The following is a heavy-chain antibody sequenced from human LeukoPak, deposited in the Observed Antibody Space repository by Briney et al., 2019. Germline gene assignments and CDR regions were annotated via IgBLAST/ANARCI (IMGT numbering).Heavy chain of an antibody. Sequence: GGPLRLSCAASGFTFRRYNMNWVPQAPGKGLEWLSSISSSSSYISYADSVKGRFTISRDNAKNSLYLQMNSLRAEDTAVYYCATGYTYDYYYFGYWGQGTLVTVSS. D-gene: IGHD5-18*01. CDR2: ISSSSSYI. CDR1: GFTFRRYN. CDR3: ATGYTYDYYYFGY. V-gene: IGHV3-21*01. J-gene: IGHJ4*02.